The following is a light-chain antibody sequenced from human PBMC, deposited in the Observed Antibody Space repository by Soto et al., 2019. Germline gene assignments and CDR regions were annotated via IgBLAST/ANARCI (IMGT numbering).Light chain of an antibody. J-gene: IGKJ2*01. V-gene: IGKV3-11*02. CDR1: QDVSIF. CDR2: DAS. Sequence: EILLAQSPATLSLSPGERATLSCKASQDVSIFLAWYQQKPGQPPRLLIHDASNRATGVPARFSGSGSGRDFTLTITSLEPEDFAVYYCQQRSMWLYTFGQGTKLEV. CDR3: QQRSMWLYT.